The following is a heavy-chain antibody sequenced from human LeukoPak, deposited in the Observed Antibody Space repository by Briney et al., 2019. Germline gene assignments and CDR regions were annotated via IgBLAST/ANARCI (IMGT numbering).Heavy chain of an antibody. D-gene: IGHD1-26*01. CDR2: IYTSGST. J-gene: IGHJ4*02. CDR3: ARVKGRGRWYFDY. CDR1: GGSISSGSYY. Sequence: SETLSLTCTVSGGSISSGSYYWSWIRQPAGKGLEWIGRIYTSGSTNYNPSLKSRVTISVDTSKNQFSLKLSSVTAADTAVYYCARVKGRGRWYFDYWGQGTLVTVSS. V-gene: IGHV4-61*02.